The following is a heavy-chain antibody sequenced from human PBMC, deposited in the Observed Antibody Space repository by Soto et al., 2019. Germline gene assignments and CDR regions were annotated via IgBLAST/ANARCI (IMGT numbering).Heavy chain of an antibody. CDR1: GFTFGDYA. D-gene: IGHD3-16*02. V-gene: IGHV3-49*03. Sequence: GGSLRLSCTASGFTFGDYAMSWFRQAPGKGLEWVGFIRSKAYGGTTEYAASVKGRFTISRDDSKSIAYLQMNSLKTEDTAVYYCTRVDDYIWGSYRRDYYYYMDVWGKGTTVTVSS. J-gene: IGHJ6*03. CDR3: TRVDDYIWGSYRRDYYYYMDV. CDR2: IRSKAYGGTT.